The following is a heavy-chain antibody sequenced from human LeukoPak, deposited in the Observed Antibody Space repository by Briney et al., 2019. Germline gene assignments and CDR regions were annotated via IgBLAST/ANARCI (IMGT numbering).Heavy chain of an antibody. V-gene: IGHV3-11*01. CDR1: GFTFSDYY. Sequence: PGGSLRLSCAASGFTFSDYYMSWIRQAPGKGLEWVSYISSSGSTIYYADSVKGRFTISRDNAKNSLYLQMNSLRAEDTAVYYCARDQRVGVITFGGARPYYYGMDVWGQGTTVTVSS. D-gene: IGHD3-16*01. CDR3: ARDQRVGVITFGGARPYYYGMDV. CDR2: ISSSGSTI. J-gene: IGHJ6*02.